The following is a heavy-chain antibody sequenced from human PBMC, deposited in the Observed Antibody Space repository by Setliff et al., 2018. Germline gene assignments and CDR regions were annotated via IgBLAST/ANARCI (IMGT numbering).Heavy chain of an antibody. J-gene: IGHJ4*02. CDR3: ARPRSPKISIFGVTPFDY. CDR1: GGSISSYF. Sequence: TSETLSLTCTISGGSISSYFWTWIRQPAGKGLEWIGRIYTSGSTNYNPSLKSRVTISVDTSKNQFSLKLRSVTAADTAVYYCARPRSPKISIFGVTPFDYWGQGTLVTVSS. D-gene: IGHD3-3*01. CDR2: IYTSGST. V-gene: IGHV4-4*07.